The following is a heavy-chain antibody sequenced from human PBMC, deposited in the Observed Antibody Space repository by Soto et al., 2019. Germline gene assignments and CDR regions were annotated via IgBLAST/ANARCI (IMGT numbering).Heavy chain of an antibody. V-gene: IGHV4-30-2*01. CDR1: GGSISSGGYS. Sequence: QLQLQESGSGLVKPSQTLSLTCAVSGGSISSGGYSWSWIRQPPGKGLEWIGYIYHSGSTYYNPSLKSRVTTSVYRSKNQFSLKLSSVAAADTAVYSCAAGGGLRRYYWGQGTLVTVSS. J-gene: IGHJ4*02. CDR3: AAGGGLRRYY. D-gene: IGHD5-12*01. CDR2: IYHSGST.